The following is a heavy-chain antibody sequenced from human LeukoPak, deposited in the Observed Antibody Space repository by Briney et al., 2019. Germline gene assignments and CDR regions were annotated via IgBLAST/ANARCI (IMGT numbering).Heavy chain of an antibody. CDR3: ARAVVTAISFSGLFAYYFDY. D-gene: IGHD2-21*02. Sequence: GGSLRLSCAASGFTVSRNYMSWVRQAPGKGLEWVSVTFSGGSTYYADSLKGRFTISRDTSKNTLYLQMNSLRAEDTAVYYCARAVVTAISFSGLFAYYFDYWGQGTLVTVSS. J-gene: IGHJ4*02. V-gene: IGHV3-53*01. CDR1: GFTVSRNY. CDR2: TFSGGST.